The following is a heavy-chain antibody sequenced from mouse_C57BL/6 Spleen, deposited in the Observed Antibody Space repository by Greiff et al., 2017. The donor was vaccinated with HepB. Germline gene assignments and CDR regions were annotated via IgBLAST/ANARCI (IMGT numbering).Heavy chain of an antibody. CDR3: ASPSSYGYFDV. D-gene: IGHD2-10*02. CDR1: GFTFTDYY. J-gene: IGHJ1*03. Sequence: DVKLVESGGGLVQPGGSLSLSCAASGFTFTDYYMSWVRQPPGKALEWLGFIRNKANGYTTEYSASVKGRFTISRDNSQSILYLQMNALRAEDSATYYCASPSSYGYFDVWGTGTTVTVSS. V-gene: IGHV7-3*01. CDR2: IRNKANGYTT.